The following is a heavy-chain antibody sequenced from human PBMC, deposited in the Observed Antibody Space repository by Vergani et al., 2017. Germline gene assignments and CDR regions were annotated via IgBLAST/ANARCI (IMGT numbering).Heavy chain of an antibody. V-gene: IGHV4-39*01. CDR1: GGSITSSSYY. CDR2: IYHSGGA. CDR3: ARTDSFILRYFHLAL. J-gene: IGHJ4*02. D-gene: IGHD3-9*01. Sequence: QLHLQESGPGLVKPSETLSLNCTVSGGSITSSSYYWGWIRQPPGKGLEWIGNIYHSGGAYYNPSLKGRVTISVDTSKNQFSLEVTSVTAADTAIYFCARTDSFILRYFHLALWGQGTLVTVSS.